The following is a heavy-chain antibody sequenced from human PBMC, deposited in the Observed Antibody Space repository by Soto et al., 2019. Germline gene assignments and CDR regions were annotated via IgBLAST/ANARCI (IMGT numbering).Heavy chain of an antibody. CDR1: GFTFSSYS. CDR3: ARDRVASRYFDY. CDR2: ISSSSSYI. V-gene: IGHV3-21*01. D-gene: IGHD2-15*01. J-gene: IGHJ4*02. Sequence: EVQLVESGGGLVKPGGSLRLSCAASGFTFSSYSMNWVRQAPGKGLEWVSSISSSSSYIYYADSVKGRFTISRDNAKNSLYLKMNSPRAEDTAVYYCARDRVASRYFDYWGQGTLVTVSS.